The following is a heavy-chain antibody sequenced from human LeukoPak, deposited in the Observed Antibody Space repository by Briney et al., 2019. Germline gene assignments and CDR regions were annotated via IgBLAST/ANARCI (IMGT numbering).Heavy chain of an antibody. V-gene: IGHV2-70*11. Sequence: SGPALVKPTQTLTLTCTVSGFSLSTSGMCVSWIRQPPGKALEWLARIDWDDDKYYTTSLKTRLTISKHTSKNQVVLTMTDMDPVDPATYHCARSQGRYNWFDPWGQGTLVTVSS. J-gene: IGHJ5*02. CDR1: GFSLSTSGMC. CDR3: ARSQGRYNWFDP. CDR2: IDWDDDK. D-gene: IGHD1-14*01.